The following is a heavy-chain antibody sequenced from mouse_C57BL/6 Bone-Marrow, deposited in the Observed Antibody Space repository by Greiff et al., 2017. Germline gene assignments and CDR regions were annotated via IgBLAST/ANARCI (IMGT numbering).Heavy chain of an antibody. D-gene: IGHD2-1*01. V-gene: IGHV5-4*01. CDR3: ARDLFYYGFAY. Sequence: EVKVVESGGGLVKPGGSLKLSCAASGFTFSSYAMSWVRQTPEKRLEWVATISDGGSYTYYPDNVKGRFTISRDNAKHNLYLQMSHLKSEDTAMYYCARDLFYYGFAYWGQGTLVTVSA. J-gene: IGHJ3*01. CDR2: ISDGGSYT. CDR1: GFTFSSYA.